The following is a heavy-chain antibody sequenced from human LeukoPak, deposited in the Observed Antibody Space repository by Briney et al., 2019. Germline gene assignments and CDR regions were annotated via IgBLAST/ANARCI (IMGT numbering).Heavy chain of an antibody. Sequence: GGSLRLSCAASGFTFSHYALTWVRQAPGKGLDWVSGFTGGAGGAYYADSVKGRFTISRDNSMNTLSPQMNSLRAEDTAIYYCARGHHSGSFYYMDVWGEGTTVTVSS. J-gene: IGHJ6*03. CDR1: GFTFSHYA. CDR3: ARGHHSGSFYYMDV. CDR2: FTGGAGGA. V-gene: IGHV3-23*01. D-gene: IGHD6-19*01.